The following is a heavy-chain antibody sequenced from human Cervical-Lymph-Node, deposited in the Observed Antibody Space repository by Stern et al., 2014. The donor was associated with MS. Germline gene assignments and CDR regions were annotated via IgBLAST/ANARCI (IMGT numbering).Heavy chain of an antibody. J-gene: IGHJ6*02. CDR3: ARDHFTTSLDV. CDR2: IYYSGTT. D-gene: IGHD2-2*01. V-gene: IGHV4-31*03. CDR1: GGSISSDNYY. Sequence: QVQLQESGPGLVKPSQTLSLTCTVSGGSISSDNYYWTWIRQHPGKGLEWIGHIYYSGTTYYNPSLKSRVSITVDTSNNLFSLRVSSVTAADTAVYYCARDHFTTSLDVWGHGTTVTVS.